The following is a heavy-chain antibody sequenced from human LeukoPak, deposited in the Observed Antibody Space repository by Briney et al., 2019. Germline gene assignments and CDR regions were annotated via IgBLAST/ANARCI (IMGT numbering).Heavy chain of an antibody. V-gene: IGHV3-64*01. D-gene: IGHD6-6*01. CDR2: ISSNGGST. Sequence: GGSLRLSCAASGFTFSSYAMYWVRQAPGKGLECVSTISSNGGSTSYANSVKGRSTISRDNSQNTLYLQMGSLRADDVAVYYCATSSLDYWGQGTLVTVSS. CDR3: ATSSLDY. J-gene: IGHJ4*02. CDR1: GFTFSSYA.